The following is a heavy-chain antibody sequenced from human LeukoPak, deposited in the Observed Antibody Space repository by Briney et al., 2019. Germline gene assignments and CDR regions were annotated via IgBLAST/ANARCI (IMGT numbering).Heavy chain of an antibody. CDR3: AVRYSGYDYAFDI. D-gene: IGHD5-12*01. Sequence: SVKVSCKASGYTFTNYGISWVRQAPGQGPEWMGRIIPILGIANYAQKFQGRVTITADKSTSTAYMELSSLRSEDTAVYYCAVRYSGYDYAFDIWGQGTMVTVSS. V-gene: IGHV1-69*04. J-gene: IGHJ3*02. CDR1: GYTFTNYG. CDR2: IIPILGIA.